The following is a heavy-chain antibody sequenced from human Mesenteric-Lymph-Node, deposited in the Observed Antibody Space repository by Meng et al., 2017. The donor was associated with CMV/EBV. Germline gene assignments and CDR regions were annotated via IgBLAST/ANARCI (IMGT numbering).Heavy chain of an antibody. CDR1: GCTFSNYA. D-gene: IGHD3-3*01. CDR3: ARDRILDFWSGYPRGYYGIDV. J-gene: IGHJ6*02. CDR2: ISYDGKTYDRSNK. Sequence: GESLKISCAASGCTFSNYAMHWVRRAPGKGLEWVAIISYDGKTYDRSNKYYADSVKGRFTISRDNSKNTLYLQMNNLRIDDTAVYYCARDRILDFWSGYPRGYYGIDVWGQGTTVTVSS. V-gene: IGHV3-30-3*01.